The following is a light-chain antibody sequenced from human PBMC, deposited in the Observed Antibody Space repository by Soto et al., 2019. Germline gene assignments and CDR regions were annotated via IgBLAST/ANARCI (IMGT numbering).Light chain of an antibody. CDR3: QQYDNWPYT. J-gene: IGKJ2*01. CDR2: GAS. CDR1: QSVSSN. Sequence: EIVMTQSPGTLSVSPRERATLSCRASQSVSSNLAWYQQKPGQAPRLLIYGASTRATGFPARFSGSGSGTEFTLTISSLQSEDFALYYCQQYDNWPYTFGQGTKLEIK. V-gene: IGKV3-15*01.